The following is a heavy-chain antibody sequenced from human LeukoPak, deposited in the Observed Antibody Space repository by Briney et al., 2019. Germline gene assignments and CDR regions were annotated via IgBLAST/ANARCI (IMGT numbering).Heavy chain of an antibody. CDR2: ISAYNGNT. CDR3: ARDRAPYGSGSYGGFDY. J-gene: IGHJ4*02. Sequence: ASVKVSCKASGYTFISYGISWVRQAPRQGLEWMGWISAYNGNTNYAQKLQGRVTMTTDTSTSTAYMELRSLRSDDTAVYYCARDRAPYGSGSYGGFDYWGQGTLVTVSS. V-gene: IGHV1-18*01. D-gene: IGHD3-10*01. CDR1: GYTFISYG.